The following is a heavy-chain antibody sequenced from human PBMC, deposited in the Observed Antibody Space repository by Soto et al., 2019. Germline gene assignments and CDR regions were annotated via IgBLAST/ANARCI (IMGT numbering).Heavy chain of an antibody. CDR2: INPSGGST. V-gene: IGHV1-46*01. Sequence: QVQLVQSGAEVKKPGASAKVSCKASGYTFTSYYMHWVRQAPGQGLEWMGIINPSGGSTSYAQKFQGRVTMTRDTSTSTVYMELSSLRSEDTAVYYCARSAGSYSSLDKFDYWGQGTLVTVSS. J-gene: IGHJ4*02. CDR1: GYTFTSYY. CDR3: ARSAGSYSSLDKFDY. D-gene: IGHD6-6*01.